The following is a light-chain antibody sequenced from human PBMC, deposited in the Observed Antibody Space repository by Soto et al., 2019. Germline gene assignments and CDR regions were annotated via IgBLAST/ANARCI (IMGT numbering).Light chain of an antibody. CDR3: QQLKSNLIT. CDR1: QGINSY. CDR2: AAS. V-gene: IGKV1-9*01. Sequence: DIQLTKSPSFLSASVGDRVTITCRASQGINSYLAWYQQKPGKAPKLLIYAASTLQSGVPSRFSGSGAGTEFTLTISSLQPEDFATYYCQQLKSNLITFDQGARLEIK. J-gene: IGKJ5*01.